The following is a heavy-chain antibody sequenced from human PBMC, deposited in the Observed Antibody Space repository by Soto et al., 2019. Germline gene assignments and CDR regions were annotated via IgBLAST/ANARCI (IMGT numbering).Heavy chain of an antibody. Sequence: QVQLVESGGGVVQPGRSLRLSCAASGFPFTTYGMHWVREGPGKGLEWVAVISYDGSKKYYADSVKGRFTISRDNSKNTLYLQMNSLRPEDTAVYYCVGGQYYFDYRGQGTLVTVSS. CDR2: ISYDGSKK. CDR3: VGGQYYFDY. D-gene: IGHD3-10*01. CDR1: GFPFTTYG. V-gene: IGHV3-30*03. J-gene: IGHJ4*02.